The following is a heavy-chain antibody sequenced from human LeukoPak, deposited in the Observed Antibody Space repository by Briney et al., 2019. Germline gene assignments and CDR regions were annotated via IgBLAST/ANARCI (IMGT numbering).Heavy chain of an antibody. D-gene: IGHD2-2*01. V-gene: IGHV1-69*13. CDR2: IIPIFGTA. J-gene: IGHJ6*02. CDR1: GGTFSSYA. Sequence: ASVKVSCEASGGTFSSYAISWVRQAPGQGLEWMGGIIPIFGTANYAQKFQGRVTITADESTSTAYMELSSLRSEDTAVYYCARGREAYCSSTSCYLMDVWGQGTTVTVSS. CDR3: ARGREAYCSSTSCYLMDV.